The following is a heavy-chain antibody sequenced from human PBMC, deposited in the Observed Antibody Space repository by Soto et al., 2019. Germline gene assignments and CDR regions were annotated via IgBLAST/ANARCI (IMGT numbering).Heavy chain of an antibody. CDR3: ATSTMTYAFDY. J-gene: IGHJ4*02. V-gene: IGHV3-30*03. CDR1: GFSFNDYG. Sequence: QVQLVESGGGVVQPGKSLRLSCSTSGFSFNDYGFHWVRQAPGKGLEWVSLIKDDGSKVYYGDSVKGRFSISRDNSKNTLYLQMNSLRPGDTALYYCATSTMTYAFDYWGQGTLVTVSS. CDR2: IKDDGSKV. D-gene: IGHD3-3*01.